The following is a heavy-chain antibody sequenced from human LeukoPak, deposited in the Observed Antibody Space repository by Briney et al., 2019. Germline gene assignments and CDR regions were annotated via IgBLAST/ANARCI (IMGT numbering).Heavy chain of an antibody. CDR1: GFTFSDHY. J-gene: IGHJ4*02. CDR2: SRNKANSYTT. CDR3: ARGISD. Sequence: GGSLRLSCAASGFTFSDHYMDWVRQAPGKGVEWVGRSRNKANSYTTEYAASVKGRFTISRDDSKNSLYLQMNSLKTEDTAVYYCARGISDWGQGTLVTVSS. V-gene: IGHV3-72*01.